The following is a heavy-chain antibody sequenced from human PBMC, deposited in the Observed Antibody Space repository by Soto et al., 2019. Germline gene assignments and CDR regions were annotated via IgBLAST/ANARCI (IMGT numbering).Heavy chain of an antibody. CDR3: ARGPGGPDGPGDY. CDR1: GYSFTNYG. J-gene: IGHJ4*02. Sequence: QVQLVQSGAEVKKPWASVKVSFKTSGYSFTNYGMHWVREAPGQRVEWMGWINAGNGNTKYSQKFQGRVTITRDTSASTAYMDLSSLRSEDTAVYYCARGPGGPDGPGDYWGQGTLVTVSS. D-gene: IGHD2-15*01. CDR2: INAGNGNT. V-gene: IGHV1-3*01.